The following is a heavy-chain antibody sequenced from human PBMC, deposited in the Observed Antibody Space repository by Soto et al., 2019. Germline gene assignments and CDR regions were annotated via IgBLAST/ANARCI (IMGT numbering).Heavy chain of an antibody. Sequence: PSQTLSLTCAISGDSVSSNSAAWNWIRQSPSRGLEWLGRTYYRSKWYNDYAESVKSRISINPDTSKNQFSLQLNSVTPVDTAVYYCARGNYDSSGYILNWFDPWGQGTLVTVSS. V-gene: IGHV6-1*01. J-gene: IGHJ5*02. CDR2: TYYRSKWYN. CDR3: ARGNYDSSGYILNWFDP. D-gene: IGHD3-22*01. CDR1: GDSVSSNSAA.